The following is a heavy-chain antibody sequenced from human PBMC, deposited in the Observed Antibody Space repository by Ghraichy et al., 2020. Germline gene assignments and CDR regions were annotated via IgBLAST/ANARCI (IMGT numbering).Heavy chain of an antibody. D-gene: IGHD3-10*01. J-gene: IGHJ3*02. V-gene: IGHV3-48*01. CDR2: ITSSSSTI. Sequence: YITSSSSTIYYADSVKGRFTISRDNAKNSLYLQMNSLRAEDTAVYYCASSSYDAFDIWGQGTMFTVSS. CDR3: ASSSYDAFDI.